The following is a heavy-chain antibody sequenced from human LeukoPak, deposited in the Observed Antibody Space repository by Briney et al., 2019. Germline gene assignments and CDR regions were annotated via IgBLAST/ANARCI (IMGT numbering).Heavy chain of an antibody. D-gene: IGHD2-21*01. J-gene: IGHJ3*02. CDR2: LYYSRST. V-gene: IGHV4-39*07. CDR1: NVSISSSIYY. Sequence: SETLSLTCTVSNVSISSSIYYWGWIRQPPGKGLEWIGSLYYSRSTYYNPSLKSRVTISVDTSKDQFSLKLSSVTAADTAVYYCARYSRGGAGNVFDIWGQGTLVTVSS. CDR3: ARYSRGGAGNVFDI.